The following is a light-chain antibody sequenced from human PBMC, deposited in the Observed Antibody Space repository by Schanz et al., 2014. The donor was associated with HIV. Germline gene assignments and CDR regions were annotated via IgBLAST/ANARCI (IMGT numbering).Light chain of an antibody. CDR3: QQHYNYPRT. CDR1: QSVSGY. CDR2: TAS. Sequence: DIQMTQSPSTLSASVGDRVTITCRASQSVSGYLAWYQQKPGKAPQLLIYTASILDSGVPSRFSGTGSGTNFTLTIGCLQSEDLATYYCQQHYNYPRTFGQGTKVEMK. V-gene: IGKV1-5*03. J-gene: IGKJ1*01.